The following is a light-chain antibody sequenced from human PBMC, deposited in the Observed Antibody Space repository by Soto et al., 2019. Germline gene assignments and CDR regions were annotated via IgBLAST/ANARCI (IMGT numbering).Light chain of an antibody. CDR1: SSDIGDYDY. J-gene: IGLJ2*01. CDR3: SSYTSSSTLV. CDR2: EVS. V-gene: IGLV2-14*01. Sequence: QSVLTQPASVSGSPGQSITISCTGTSSDIGDYDYVSWYQQHPGKAPKLMIYEVSHRPSGVSNRFSGSKSGNTASLTISGLQAEDEGDYYCSSYTSSSTLVFGGGTKLTVL.